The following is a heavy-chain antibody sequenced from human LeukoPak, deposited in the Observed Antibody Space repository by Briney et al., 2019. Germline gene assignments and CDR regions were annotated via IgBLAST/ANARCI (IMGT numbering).Heavy chain of an antibody. J-gene: IGHJ4*02. CDR2: ISGNNDNP. V-gene: IGHV1-18*01. CDR3: ARDGTSADDY. D-gene: IGHD1-26*01. CDR1: GYTFSNFG. Sequence: ASVRISCKTSGYTFSNFGINWVRQAPGQGLEWMGWISGNNDNPNYGQKFQGRFTVTTDSSTSTAYMELRNLTFDDTAVYYCARDGTSADDYWGQGTLVTVSS.